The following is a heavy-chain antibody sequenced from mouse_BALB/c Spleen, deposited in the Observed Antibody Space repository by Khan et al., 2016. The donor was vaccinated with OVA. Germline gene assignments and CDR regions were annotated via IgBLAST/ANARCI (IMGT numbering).Heavy chain of an antibody. D-gene: IGHD2-2*01. CDR3: SRSLVDYYAMDY. V-gene: IGHV5-9-3*01. Sequence: EVELVESGGGFVKPGGSLKLSCSASGFTFSSYAMSWVRQTPEKRLEWVATISTGGHYTFYADSVKGRFSFSRDNAKNTLYLQMSSLMSEDTAMYYCSRSLVDYYAMDYWGQGTSVTVSS. J-gene: IGHJ4*01. CDR1: GFTFSSYA. CDR2: ISTGGHYT.